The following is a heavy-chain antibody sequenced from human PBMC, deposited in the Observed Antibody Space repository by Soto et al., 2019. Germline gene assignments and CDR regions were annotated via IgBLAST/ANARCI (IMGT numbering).Heavy chain of an antibody. CDR1: GHTFTSYG. V-gene: IGHV1-18*04. Sequence: QVQLVQSGAEVKKPGASVKVSCKASGHTFTSYGISWVRQAPGQGLEWMGWISAYNGNTNYAQSLQDRVTMTTDTSTSTAYMELRSLRSDDTAVYYCARDAAVAGNSYGMDVWGQGTTVTVSS. CDR2: ISAYNGNT. D-gene: IGHD6-19*01. CDR3: ARDAAVAGNSYGMDV. J-gene: IGHJ6*02.